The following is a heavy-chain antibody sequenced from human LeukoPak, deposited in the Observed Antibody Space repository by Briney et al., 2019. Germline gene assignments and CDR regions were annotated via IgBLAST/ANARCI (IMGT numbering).Heavy chain of an antibody. J-gene: IGHJ4*02. D-gene: IGHD4-11*01. CDR3: ARQDYSNSDY. CDR2: ISWNSGSI. CDR1: GFTFDDYA. V-gene: IGHV3-9*01. Sequence: GRSLRLSCAASGFTFDDYAMHWVRQAPGKGLEWVSGISWNSGSIGYADSVKGRFTISRDNSKNTLYLQMNSLRAEDTAVYYCARQDYSNSDYWGQGTLVTVSS.